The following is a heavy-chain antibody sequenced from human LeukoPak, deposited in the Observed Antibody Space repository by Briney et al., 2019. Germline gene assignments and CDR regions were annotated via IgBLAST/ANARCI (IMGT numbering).Heavy chain of an antibody. V-gene: IGHV3-48*03. D-gene: IGHD3-22*01. J-gene: IGHJ4*02. CDR2: ISSSAISI. CDR1: GFTFSSYE. CDR3: ARDPLHSSGYPYYFDY. Sequence: PGGSLRLSCAASGFTFSSYEFNWVRQAPGKGLEWVSYISSSAISIYYADSVKCRFTISRDNAKNSMYLQMNSLSPEDTAVYYCARDPLHSSGYPYYFDYWGQGTLVTVSS.